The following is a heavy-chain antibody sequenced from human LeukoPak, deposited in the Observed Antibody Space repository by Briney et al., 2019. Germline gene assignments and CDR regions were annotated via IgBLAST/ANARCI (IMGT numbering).Heavy chain of an antibody. D-gene: IGHD3-22*01. CDR1: GFTFSSYP. CDR2: ISYDGSSE. J-gene: IGHJ4*02. CDR3: ARGLEDYYDSSGFLSAY. Sequence: GGSLRLSCAASGFTFSSYPMHWVRQAPGKGLEWVAIISYDGSSEYYADSVKGRFTISRDNSKNTLYLQMNSLRAEDTAVYYCARGLEDYYDSSGFLSAYWGQGTLVTVSS. V-gene: IGHV3-30-3*01.